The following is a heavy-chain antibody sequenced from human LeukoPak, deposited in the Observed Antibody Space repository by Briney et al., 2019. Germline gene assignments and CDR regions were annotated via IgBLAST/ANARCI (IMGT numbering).Heavy chain of an antibody. CDR1: GYTFSSYS. Sequence: GGSLRLSCAASGYTFSSYSINWVRQGPGKGLEWVSSISVRSNYIYYADSVRGRFRISRDDARDLLYLQMNSLRAEDTAVYYCVRLRRNSDTSGFYYYYDFWGQGTLVILSS. V-gene: IGHV3-21*01. J-gene: IGHJ4*02. D-gene: IGHD3-22*01. CDR2: ISVRSNYI. CDR3: VRLRRNSDTSGFYYYYDF.